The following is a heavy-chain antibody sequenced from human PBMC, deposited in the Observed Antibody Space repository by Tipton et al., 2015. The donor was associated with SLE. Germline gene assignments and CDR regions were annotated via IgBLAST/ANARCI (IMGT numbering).Heavy chain of an antibody. CDR1: GGSISPFY. CDR3: ARVGGSNWQFFDY. D-gene: IGHD6-13*01. V-gene: IGHV4-59*01. J-gene: IGHJ4*02. Sequence: TLSLTCTVSGGSISPFYWSWIRRPPGKGLEWIGHIHFSGSTEYNPSLKSRVTISVDMSKNQLSLRLSSVTAADTAVYFCARVGGSNWQFFDYWGQGVLVTVSS. CDR2: IHFSGST.